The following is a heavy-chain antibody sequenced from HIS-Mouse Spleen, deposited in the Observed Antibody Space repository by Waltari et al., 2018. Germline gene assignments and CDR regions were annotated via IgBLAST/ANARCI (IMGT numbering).Heavy chain of an antibody. Sequence: QVQLVQSGAEVKKPGASVKVSCKASGYTFTSYDINWVRQSTGQGLEWMGRMKPNSGNTGYAQKFQGRVTMTRNTSISTAYMELSSLRSEDTAVYYCARGHDYSNYFDYWGQGTLVTVSS. CDR1: GYTFTSYD. CDR3: ARGHDYSNYFDY. CDR2: MKPNSGNT. J-gene: IGHJ4*02. D-gene: IGHD4-4*01. V-gene: IGHV1-8*01.